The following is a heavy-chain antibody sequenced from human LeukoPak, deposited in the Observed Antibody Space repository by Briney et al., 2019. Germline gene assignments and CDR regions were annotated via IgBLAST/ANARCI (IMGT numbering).Heavy chain of an antibody. V-gene: IGHV4-39*01. CDR3: ARPGSFNNWFDP. D-gene: IGHD6-13*01. CDR2: IYYSGST. J-gene: IGHJ5*02. CDR1: GGSISSSSYY. Sequence: PSETLSLTCTVSGGSISSSSYYWGWIRQPPGKGPEWIGSIYYSGSTYYNPSLKSRVTISVDTSKNQFSLKLSSVTAADTAVYYCARPGSFNNWFDPWGQGTLVTVSS.